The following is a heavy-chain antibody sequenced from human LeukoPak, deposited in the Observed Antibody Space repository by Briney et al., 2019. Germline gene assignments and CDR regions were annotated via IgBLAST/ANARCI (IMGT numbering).Heavy chain of an antibody. CDR3: ARSRGYFDY. J-gene: IGHJ4*02. V-gene: IGHV4-59*01. D-gene: IGHD6-13*01. CDR2: IYYSGST. CDR1: GGSISSYY. Sequence: SETLSLTCTVSGGSISSYYWSWIRQPPGKGLEWIGYIYYSGSTNYNPSLKRRVTISVDTSKNQFSLKLSSVTAADTALYYCARSRGYFDYWGQGTLVTVSS.